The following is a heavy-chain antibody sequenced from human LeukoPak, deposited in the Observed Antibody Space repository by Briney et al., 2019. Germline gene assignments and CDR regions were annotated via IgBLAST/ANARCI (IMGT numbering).Heavy chain of an antibody. V-gene: IGHV3-74*01. CDR3: TKGRPTVGDY. CDR2: ISTDGSST. Sequence: GGTLRLSCAASGFTFSNFWMRWVRQAPGKGLVWVSRISTDGSSTSYADSVKGRFTISRDNAKNTLYLQMNSLRDEDTAVYYCTKGRPTVGDYWGQGTLVTVSS. CDR1: GFTFSNFW. J-gene: IGHJ4*02. D-gene: IGHD4-17*01.